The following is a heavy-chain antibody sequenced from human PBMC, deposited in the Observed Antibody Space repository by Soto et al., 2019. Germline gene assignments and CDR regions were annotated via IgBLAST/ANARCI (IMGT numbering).Heavy chain of an antibody. CDR2: ISYDGSNK. J-gene: IGHJ4*02. D-gene: IGHD1-26*01. V-gene: IGHV3-30*18. CDR1: GFTFSSYG. CDR3: AKEASGGSYSSYYFDY. Sequence: QVQLVESGGGVVQPGRSLRLSCAASGFTFSSYGMHWVRQAPGKGLEWVAVISYDGSNKYYADSVKGRFTISRDNSKNTLYLQMSSLRAEDTAVYYCAKEASGGSYSSYYFDYWGQGTLVTVSS.